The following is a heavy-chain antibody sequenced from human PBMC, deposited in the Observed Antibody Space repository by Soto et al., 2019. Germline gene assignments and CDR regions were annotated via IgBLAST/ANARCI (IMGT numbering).Heavy chain of an antibody. CDR2: ISGSGGST. V-gene: IGHV3-23*01. J-gene: IGHJ4*02. Sequence: EVQLLESGGGLVQPGGSLRLSCAASGFTFSSYAMSWVRQAPGKGLEWVSAISGSGGSTYYADYVKGRFTISRDNSKNTLYLQMNSLKAEDTAVYYCANPWIQLWLREDYWGQGTLVTVSS. CDR3: ANPWIQLWLREDY. CDR1: GFTFSSYA. D-gene: IGHD5-18*01.